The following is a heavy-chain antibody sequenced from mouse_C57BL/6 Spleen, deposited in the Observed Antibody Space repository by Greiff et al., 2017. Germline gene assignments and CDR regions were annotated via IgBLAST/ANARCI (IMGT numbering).Heavy chain of an antibody. J-gene: IGHJ3*01. CDR3: ARDYGSSSGLAY. CDR2: ISDGGSCT. Sequence: DVQLQESGGGLVKPGGSLKLSCAASGFTFSDYAMSWVRQTPEKRLEWVASISDGGSCTYYPDNVKGRFTISRDNAKNTLYLQMSHLKSEDTAMYDCARDYGSSSGLAYWGKGTLVTVS. D-gene: IGHD1-1*01. CDR1: GFTFSDYA. V-gene: IGHV5-4*01.